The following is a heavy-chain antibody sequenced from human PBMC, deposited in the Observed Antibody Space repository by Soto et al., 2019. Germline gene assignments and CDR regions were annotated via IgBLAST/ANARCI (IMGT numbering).Heavy chain of an antibody. CDR2: IYPGASDT. J-gene: IGHJ3*02. D-gene: IGHD3-10*01. V-gene: IGHV5-51*01. CDR1: GYSFTTYW. Sequence: PRESLDISCTVSGYSFTTYWIGWVRQLPGKGLEWMWIIYPGASDTRYSPSFQGQVTISADKSISTAYLQWSSLKASDTAMYYCARHGGDYYGSGSYYNPADIWGQGTMVNVSS. CDR3: ARHGGDYYGSGSYYNPADI.